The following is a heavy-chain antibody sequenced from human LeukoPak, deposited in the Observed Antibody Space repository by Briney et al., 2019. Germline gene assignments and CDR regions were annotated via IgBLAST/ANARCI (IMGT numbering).Heavy chain of an antibody. CDR1: GESFSHYY. J-gene: IGHJ5*02. V-gene: IGHV4-34*01. CDR2: INHRGTT. CDR3: ARGAFHTSSVWFDP. D-gene: IGHD2-2*01. Sequence: PSETLSLTCAVSGESFSHYYWSWLRQTPGKGLEWIGEINHRGTTNYNPSLKSRVAISIDTSGNQFSLQVTSVTAADTAVFYCARGAFHTSSVWFDPWGQGTLVTVSS.